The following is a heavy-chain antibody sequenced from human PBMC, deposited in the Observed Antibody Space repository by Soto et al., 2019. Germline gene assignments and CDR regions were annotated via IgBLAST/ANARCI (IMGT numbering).Heavy chain of an antibody. D-gene: IGHD2-15*01. CDR3: ATMGTPATGLYFFDY. CDR1: GGSISSGNYY. Sequence: QVQLQESGPGLVKPSQTLSLTCTVSGGSISSGNYYWSWIRQPPGKGLEWIGFISYSGSTYYSTSLKSRVTRSVDTSKSQFSLNLSSVTAADTAVYYCATMGTPATGLYFFDYWGQGSLVTVSS. J-gene: IGHJ4*02. CDR2: ISYSGST. V-gene: IGHV4-30-4*01.